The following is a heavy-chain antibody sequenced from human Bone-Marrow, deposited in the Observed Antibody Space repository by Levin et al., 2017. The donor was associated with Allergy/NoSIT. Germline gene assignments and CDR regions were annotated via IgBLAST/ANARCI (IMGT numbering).Heavy chain of an antibody. CDR1: GGSISSYY. J-gene: IGHJ4*02. V-gene: IGHV4-59*01. CDR3: ARGKVATPYYFDY. Sequence: SETLSLTCTVSGGSISSYYWSWIRQPPGKGLEWIGYIYYSGSTNYNPSLKSRVTISVDTSKNQFSLKLSSVTAADTAVYYCARGKVATPYYFDYWGQGTLVTVSS. D-gene: IGHD5-12*01. CDR2: IYYSGST.